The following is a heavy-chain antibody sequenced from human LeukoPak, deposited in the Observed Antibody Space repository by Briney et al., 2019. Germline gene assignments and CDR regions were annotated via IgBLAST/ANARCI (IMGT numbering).Heavy chain of an antibody. CDR3: AKDLYSINDVCHGDFDY. V-gene: IGHV3-23*01. CDR2: ISSSGGTT. CDR1: GFTFSTYS. D-gene: IGHD2-8*01. J-gene: IGHJ4*02. Sequence: GGSLRLSRAASGFTFSTYSVSSVRQAPGKGLEWVSAISSSGGTTYYADSVKGRFSISRDNSKNTLYLRMNSLRAEDTAVYYCAKDLYSINDVCHGDFDYWGQGTLVTVSS.